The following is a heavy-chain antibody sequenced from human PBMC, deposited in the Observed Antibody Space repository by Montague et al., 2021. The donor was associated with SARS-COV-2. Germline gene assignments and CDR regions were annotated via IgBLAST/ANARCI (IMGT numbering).Heavy chain of an antibody. CDR1: GGSISSSSYY. CDR3: AGGIRRMWVQLSVRYGFDD. D-gene: IGHD5-18*01. V-gene: IGHV4-39*07. CDR2: IYYSGST. Sequence: SETLSLTCTVSGGSISSSSYYWGWLRQPPGKGLEWIGSIYYSGSTNSNPSLQSRVTISADTSKNHFSLKLSSVTAADTADYYCAGGIRRMWVQLSVRYGFDDWGQGTLVTVSS. J-gene: IGHJ4*02.